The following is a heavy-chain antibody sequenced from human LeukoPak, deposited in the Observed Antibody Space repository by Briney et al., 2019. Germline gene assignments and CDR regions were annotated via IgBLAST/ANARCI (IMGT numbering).Heavy chain of an antibody. V-gene: IGHV4-61*02. CDR3: AREAGPFDY. CDR2: IYTSGST. D-gene: IGHD1-14*01. Sequence: SETLSLTCTVSGGSISSGSYYWNWIRQPAGKGLEWIGRIYTSGSTNYNPSLKSRVTISVDTSKNQFSLKLSSVTAADTAVYYCAREAGPFDYWGQGTLVTVSS. J-gene: IGHJ4*02. CDR1: GGSISSGSYY.